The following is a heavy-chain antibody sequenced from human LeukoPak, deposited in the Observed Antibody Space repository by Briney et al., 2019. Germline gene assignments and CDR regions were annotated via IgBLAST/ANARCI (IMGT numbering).Heavy chain of an antibody. Sequence: SETLSLTCTVSGGSMSSYYWSRIRQPAGKGLEWIGRIYSRGSTNYSPSLKSRVTMSLDTSKNQFSLRLSSLTAADTALYYCARGRFCSADICSGGDAFDIWGQGTMVSVSS. D-gene: IGHD3-3*01. CDR2: IYSRGST. CDR1: GGSMSSYY. J-gene: IGHJ3*02. V-gene: IGHV4-4*07. CDR3: ARGRFCSADICSGGDAFDI.